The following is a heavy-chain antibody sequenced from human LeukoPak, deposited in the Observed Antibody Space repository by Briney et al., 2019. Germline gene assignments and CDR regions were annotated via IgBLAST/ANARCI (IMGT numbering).Heavy chain of an antibody. V-gene: IGHV3-74*01. D-gene: IGHD2-2*01. Sequence: GGSLRLSCAASGFTFSSHWMHWVRQAPGKGLVWVSRINGAGSSTSYADSVKGRFTVSRDNAKNTLNLQMNSLRAEDTAVYYCARESTSWYFDLWGRGTLVTVSS. CDR2: INGAGSST. J-gene: IGHJ2*01. CDR3: ARESTSWYFDL. CDR1: GFTFSSHW.